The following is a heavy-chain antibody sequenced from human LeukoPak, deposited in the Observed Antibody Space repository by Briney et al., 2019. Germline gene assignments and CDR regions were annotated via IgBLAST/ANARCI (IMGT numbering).Heavy chain of an antibody. CDR3: VRLMAVATNRFDP. V-gene: IGHV4-39*07. CDR2: IYDSGST. J-gene: IGHJ5*02. D-gene: IGHD5-12*01. CDR1: GDSITSSGHY. Sequence: PSQTLSLTCTVSGDSITSSGHYWGWIRQPPGKGLEWIGSIYDSGSTYYNPSLRSRVTISLDTSTNQFSLKLSSVTAADTAVFYCVRLMAVATNRFDPWGQGTLVTVSS.